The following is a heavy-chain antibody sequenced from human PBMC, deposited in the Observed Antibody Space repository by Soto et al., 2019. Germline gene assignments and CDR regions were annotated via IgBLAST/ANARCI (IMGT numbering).Heavy chain of an antibody. V-gene: IGHV1-46*01. CDR3: ARGPDCGGDCYSSSFYFYYYTMDV. J-gene: IGHJ6*02. CDR1: GYTFTSYY. D-gene: IGHD2-21*02. CDR2: INPSGGST. Sequence: ASVKVSCKASGYTFTSYYMYWVRQAPGQGLEWMGIINPSGGSTSYAQKFQGRVTLTRDTSTSTVYMELSSLRSEDTAVYYCARGPDCGGDCYSSSFYFYYYTMDVWGQGPTITV.